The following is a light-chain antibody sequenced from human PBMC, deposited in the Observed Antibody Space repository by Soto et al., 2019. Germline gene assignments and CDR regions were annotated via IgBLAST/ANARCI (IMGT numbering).Light chain of an antibody. CDR3: QQYHYWWT. Sequence: EIVGTQSPATLSVSPGERATLSCRASQRIDTNLSCFQQKRGQAPRLLIYGASTRATGVPARFRGSGSGTEFTLTISSLQSEDSADYYCQQYHYWWTFGQGNKVEIK. J-gene: IGKJ1*01. CDR2: GAS. V-gene: IGKV3-15*01. CDR1: QRIDTN.